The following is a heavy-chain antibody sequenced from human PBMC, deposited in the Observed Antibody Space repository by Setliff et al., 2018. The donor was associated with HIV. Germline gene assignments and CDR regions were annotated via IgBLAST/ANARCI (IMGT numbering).Heavy chain of an antibody. J-gene: IGHJ5*02. Sequence: RASVKVSCKASGYSFINYGISWVRQAPGQGLEWMGWTSAYNGNTDYAPRLLGRVTMTTDTSTSTAYMELRSLSSDDTAVYYCARARLQGIVTAVGPRDNCLDPWGQGTRVTVSS. CDR3: ARARLQGIVTAVGPRDNCLDP. V-gene: IGHV1-18*01. CDR2: TSAYNGNT. CDR1: GYSFINYG. D-gene: IGHD1-26*01.